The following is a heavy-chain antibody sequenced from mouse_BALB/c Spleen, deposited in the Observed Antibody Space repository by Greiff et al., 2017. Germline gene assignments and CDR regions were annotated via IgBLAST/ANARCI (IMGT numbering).Heavy chain of an antibody. V-gene: IGHV3-2*02. CDR1: GYSITSDYA. D-gene: IGHD3-3*01. Sequence: VQLQQSGPGLVKPSQSLSLTCTVTGYSITSDYAWNWIRQFPGNKLEWIGYISYSGSTSYNPSLKSRISITRDTSKNQFFLQLNSVTTEDTATYYCARGDPAWFAYWGQGTLVTVSA. CDR3: ARGDPAWFAY. CDR2: ISYSGST. J-gene: IGHJ3*01.